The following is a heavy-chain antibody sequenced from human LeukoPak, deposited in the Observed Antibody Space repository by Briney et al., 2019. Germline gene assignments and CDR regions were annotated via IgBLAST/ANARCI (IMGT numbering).Heavy chain of an antibody. CDR3: ARSPLDGSIVVVPYGMDV. Sequence: GASVKVSCKASGGTFSSYAISWVRQAPGQGLEWMGGIIPIFGTANYAQKFQGRVTITADESTSTAYMELSSLRSEDTAVYYCARSPLDGSIVVVPYGMDVWGQGTTVTVSS. CDR2: IIPIFGTA. J-gene: IGHJ6*02. V-gene: IGHV1-69*13. D-gene: IGHD2-2*01. CDR1: GGTFSSYA.